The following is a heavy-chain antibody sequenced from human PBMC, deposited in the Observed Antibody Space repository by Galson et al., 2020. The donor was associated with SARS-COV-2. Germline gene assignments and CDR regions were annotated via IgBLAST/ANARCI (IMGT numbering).Heavy chain of an antibody. V-gene: IGHV3-33*01. J-gene: IGHJ4*02. CDR3: ARETGGRYYFDS. CDR1: GFTFSSHG. D-gene: IGHD3-16*01. Sequence: GESLKISCTASGFTFSSHGMHWVRQAPGKGLEWVAVIWYDGSRKYYGESVKGRFTISRDNSKNTLYLEVNSLRVEDTAIYYCARETGGRYYFDSWGQGTLVTVSS. CDR2: IWYDGSRK.